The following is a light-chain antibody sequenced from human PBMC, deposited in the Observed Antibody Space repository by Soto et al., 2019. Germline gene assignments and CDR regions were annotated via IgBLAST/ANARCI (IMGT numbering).Light chain of an antibody. J-gene: IGKJ3*01. Sequence: DIQMTQSPSSLSASVGDRVTITCRASQSISSHLNWYQQKPGKAPKLLIYGASSLQSGVPSKFSGSGSGTDFTLTIRSLQPEDIATYYCQQSYSSPRFTFGPGTKVDIK. CDR1: QSISSH. CDR3: QQSYSSPRFT. V-gene: IGKV1-39*01. CDR2: GAS.